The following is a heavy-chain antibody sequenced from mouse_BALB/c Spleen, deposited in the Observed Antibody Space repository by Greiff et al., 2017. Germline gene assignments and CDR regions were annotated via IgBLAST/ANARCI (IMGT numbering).Heavy chain of an antibody. CDR1: GFSLTSYG. Sequence: QVQLQQSGPGLVQPSQSLSITCTVSGFSLTSYGVHWVRQSPGKGLEWLGVIWSGGNTDYNAAFMSRLSISKDSSKNQVFFKMNSLQANDTAIYYCAEGAWFAYWGQGTLVTVSA. J-gene: IGHJ3*01. CDR3: AEGAWFAY. CDR2: IWSGGNT. V-gene: IGHV2-2*02.